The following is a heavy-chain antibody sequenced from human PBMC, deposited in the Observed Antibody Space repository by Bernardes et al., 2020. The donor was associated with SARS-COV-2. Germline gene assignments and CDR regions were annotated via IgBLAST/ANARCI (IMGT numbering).Heavy chain of an antibody. V-gene: IGHV3-74*01. D-gene: IGHD2-2*01. CDR2: INSDGSST. J-gene: IGHJ6*02. Sequence: VGSLRLSCAASGFTFSSYWMHWVRQAPGKGLVWVSRINSDGSSTSYADSVKGRFTISRDNAKNTLYLQMNSLRAEDTAVYYCARKRDCSSTSCYERSYGMDVWGQGTTVTVSS. CDR3: ARKRDCSSTSCYERSYGMDV. CDR1: GFTFSSYW.